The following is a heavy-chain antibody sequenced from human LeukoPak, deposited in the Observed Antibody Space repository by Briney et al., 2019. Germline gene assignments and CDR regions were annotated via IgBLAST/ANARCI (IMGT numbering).Heavy chain of an antibody. V-gene: IGHV4-39*07. CDR1: GDSISSSSYY. CDR2: ISYSGST. J-gene: IGHJ1*01. CDR3: ARGNTAMDEYFQH. Sequence: SETLSLTCTVSGDSISSSSYYWDWIRQPPGKGLEWIGSISYSGSTYYNSSLKSRVTISVDTSKNQFSLKVRSVTAADTAVYYCARGNTAMDEYFQHWGQGTLVTVSS. D-gene: IGHD5-18*01.